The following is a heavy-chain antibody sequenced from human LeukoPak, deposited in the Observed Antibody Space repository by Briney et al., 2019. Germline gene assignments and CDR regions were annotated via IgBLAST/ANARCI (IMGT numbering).Heavy chain of an antibody. Sequence: SDSLSLTCTVSGGSISSYYWSWIRQPPGKGLEWIGYIYYSGSTNYNPSLKSRVTISVDTSKNQFSLKLSSVTAADTAAYYCARERYRGYEDNWGQGTMVTVSS. CDR1: GGSISSYY. CDR2: IYYSGST. J-gene: IGHJ4*02. D-gene: IGHD5-12*01. CDR3: ARERYRGYEDN. V-gene: IGHV4-59*01.